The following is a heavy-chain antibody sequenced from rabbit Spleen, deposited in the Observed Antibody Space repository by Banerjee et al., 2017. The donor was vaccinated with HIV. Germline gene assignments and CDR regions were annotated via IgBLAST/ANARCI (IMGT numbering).Heavy chain of an antibody. Sequence: QEQLEESGGDLVKPEGSLTLTCTASGVSFSYSSYMCWVRQAPGKGPECIAGIYNGDGSTYYASWVKGRFTVSKTSSTTVTLRMTSLTAADRAAYFCARDLVGVIGWNFYLWGQGTLVTVS. CDR1: GVSFSYSSY. V-gene: IGHV1S45*01. J-gene: IGHJ6*01. D-gene: IGHD1-1*01. CDR2: IYNGDGST. CDR3: ARDLVGVIGWNFYL.